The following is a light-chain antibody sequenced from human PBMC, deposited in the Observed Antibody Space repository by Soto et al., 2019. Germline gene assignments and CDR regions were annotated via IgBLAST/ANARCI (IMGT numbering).Light chain of an antibody. CDR3: QQRSNWPPWT. CDR1: QSVSSY. Sequence: SPATLSSSPGERATLSCRASQSVSSYLAWYQQKPGQAPRLLIYDASNRATGIPARFSGSGSGTDFTLTISSLEPEDFAVYYCQQRSNWPPWTFGQGTKVDIK. J-gene: IGKJ1*01. V-gene: IGKV3-11*01. CDR2: DAS.